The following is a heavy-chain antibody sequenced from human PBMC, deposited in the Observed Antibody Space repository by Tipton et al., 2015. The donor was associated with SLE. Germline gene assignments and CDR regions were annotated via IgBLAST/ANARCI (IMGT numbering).Heavy chain of an antibody. Sequence: PGLVKPSETLSLTCNVSDGSINRSTFYWGWIRQPPGKDLEWIASIYYNGRTYYNPSLKSRVTISVDTSKNQFSLNLISVTAADTAVYYCVRDYGGEPGYFDYWGQGTLVTVSS. J-gene: IGHJ4*02. CDR3: VRDYGGEPGYFDY. CDR2: IYYNGRT. V-gene: IGHV4-39*01. D-gene: IGHD4-23*01. CDR1: DGSINRSTFY.